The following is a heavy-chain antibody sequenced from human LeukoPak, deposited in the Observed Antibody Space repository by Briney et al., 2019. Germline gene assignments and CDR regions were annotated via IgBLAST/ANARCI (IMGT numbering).Heavy chain of an antibody. J-gene: IGHJ6*03. D-gene: IGHD3-10*01. V-gene: IGHV1-46*01. Sequence: ASVKVSCKASGYTFTSYYMHWVRQAPGQGLEWMGIINPSGGSTSYAQKFQGRVTMTRDMSTSTVYMELSSLRSEDTAVYYCASGYGSGSYYSNYYYYMDVWGKGTTVTVSS. CDR2: INPSGGST. CDR1: GYTFTSYY. CDR3: ASGYGSGSYYSNYYYYMDV.